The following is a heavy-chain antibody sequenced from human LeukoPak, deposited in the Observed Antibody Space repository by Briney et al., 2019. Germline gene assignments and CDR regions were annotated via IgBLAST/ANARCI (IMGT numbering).Heavy chain of an antibody. CDR3: ARASDYYDSSGTNYYYYYMDV. J-gene: IGHJ6*03. CDR1: GFTLSTYA. V-gene: IGHV3-23*01. D-gene: IGHD3-22*01. Sequence: PGGSLRLSCAASGFTLSTYAMSWVRQARGMRLEWVSSISDGGDSTHYADSVEGRFTISRDNSKNTLYLQMDSLRADDTAVYYCARASDYYDSSGTNYYYYYMDVWGNGTTVTVSS. CDR2: ISDGGDST.